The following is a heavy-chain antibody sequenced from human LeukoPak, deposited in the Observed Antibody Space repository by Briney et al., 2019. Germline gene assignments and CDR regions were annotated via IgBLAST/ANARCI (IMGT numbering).Heavy chain of an antibody. V-gene: IGHV1-69*06. CDR3: ASHKDPDYYGSGSSRGYNY. J-gene: IGHJ4*02. CDR1: GGTFSSYA. D-gene: IGHD3-10*01. CDR2: IIPIFGTA. Sequence: SVTVSCTASGGTFSSYAISWVRQAPGQGLEWMGGIIPIFGTANYAQKFQGRVTITADKSTSTAYMELSSLRSEDTAVYYCASHKDPDYYGSGSSRGYNYWGQGTLVTVSS.